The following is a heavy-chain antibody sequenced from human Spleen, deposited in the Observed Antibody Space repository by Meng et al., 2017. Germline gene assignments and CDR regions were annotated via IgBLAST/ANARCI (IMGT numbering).Heavy chain of an antibody. CDR1: GDSVSSTSAA. Sequence: QAHLRQSGPRLVTPPQTLSLTCAISGDSVSSTSAAWTWIRQSPSRGLEWLGRTYYRSKWYNDYAVSVKSRITINPDTSKNHFSLQLNSVTPEDTAVYYCARGPGILNYWGQGTLVTVSS. J-gene: IGHJ4*02. CDR3: ARGPGILNY. D-gene: IGHD3-10*01. V-gene: IGHV6-1*01. CDR2: TYYRSKWYN.